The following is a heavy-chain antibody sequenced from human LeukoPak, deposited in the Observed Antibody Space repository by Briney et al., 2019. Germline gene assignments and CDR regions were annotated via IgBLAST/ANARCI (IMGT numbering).Heavy chain of an antibody. J-gene: IGHJ4*02. D-gene: IGHD5-12*01. Sequence: GGSLRLSCAASGFTFDDYAMNWVRQAPGKGLEWVSGLNWSGDSTGYADSVKGRFSISRDNAKNSLYLQMTSLRAEDTALYYCARGYSGYDYGYYFDYWGQGTLVTVSS. CDR2: LNWSGDST. V-gene: IGHV3-20*04. CDR3: ARGYSGYDYGYYFDY. CDR1: GFTFDDYA.